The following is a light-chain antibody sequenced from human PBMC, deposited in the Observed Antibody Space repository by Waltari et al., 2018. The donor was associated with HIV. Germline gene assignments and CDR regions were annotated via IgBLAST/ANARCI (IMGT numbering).Light chain of an antibody. CDR2: SNN. CDR3: AAWDDSLNAWV. J-gene: IGLJ3*02. Sequence: QSVLTQPPSASGTPGQRVSISCSGSSSNIGSNIVNWYQQPPGTAPKLLIYSNNQRPSGVPDRFSGSKSGPFASLAISGLQSEDEADYYCAAWDDSLNAWVFGGGTKLTVL. CDR1: SSNIGSNI. V-gene: IGLV1-44*01.